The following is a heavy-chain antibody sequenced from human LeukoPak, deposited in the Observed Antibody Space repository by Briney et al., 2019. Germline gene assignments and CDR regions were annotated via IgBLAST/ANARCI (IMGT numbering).Heavy chain of an antibody. CDR1: GDILTELS. CDR3: TCLHVDTAQYYFDY. V-gene: IGHV1-24*01. Sequence: ASVKVPCKVSGDILTELSMHWVRQAPGKGLEWMGGFDPEDGETIYAQKCQGRATMTEDTSTDTAYMELNSLRSEDTAVYYCTCLHVDTAQYYFDYWGQGTLVTVSS. J-gene: IGHJ4*02. CDR2: FDPEDGET. D-gene: IGHD5-18*01.